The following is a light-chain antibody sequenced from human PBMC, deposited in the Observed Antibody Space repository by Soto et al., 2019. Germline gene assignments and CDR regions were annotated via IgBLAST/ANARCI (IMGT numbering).Light chain of an antibody. CDR2: GAS. J-gene: IGKJ3*01. CDR3: QKYDSAPFT. CDR1: QGISNY. Sequence: DIQMTQSPSSLSASAGDRVTITCRASQGISNYLAWYQQKPGKVPELLIYGASTLQSGVPSRFRGSGFGTDFTLAISSLQPEDVAIYYCQKYDSAPFTFGPGTKVDIK. V-gene: IGKV1-27*01.